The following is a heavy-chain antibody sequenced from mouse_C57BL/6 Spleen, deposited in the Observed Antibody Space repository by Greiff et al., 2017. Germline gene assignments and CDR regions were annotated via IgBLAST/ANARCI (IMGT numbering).Heavy chain of an antibody. Sequence: VQLKESGAELARPGASVKLSCKASGYTFTSYGISWVKQRTGQGLEWIGEIYPRSGNTYYNEKFKGKATLTADKSSSTAYMELRSLTSEDSAVYVCARSYGSSYYFDYWGQGTTLTVSS. J-gene: IGHJ2*01. CDR2: IYPRSGNT. CDR1: GYTFTSYG. V-gene: IGHV1-81*01. CDR3: ARSYGSSYYFDY. D-gene: IGHD1-1*01.